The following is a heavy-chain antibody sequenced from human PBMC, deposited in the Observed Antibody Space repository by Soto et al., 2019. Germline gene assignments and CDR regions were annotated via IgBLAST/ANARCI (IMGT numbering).Heavy chain of an antibody. CDR3: AGGGSLNWDFDL. Sequence: EVQLVESGGGLVQPGGSLRLSCAASGFTFSSYWMHWVRQAPGKGLVWVSRINSDGSSTSYAEAVKGRFTISRKNAKNTLYLRMNSLRAEDTAVYYCAGGGSLNWDFDLWGRGTLVTVST. CDR2: INSDGSST. J-gene: IGHJ2*01. CDR1: GFTFSSYW. D-gene: IGHD1-26*01. V-gene: IGHV3-74*01.